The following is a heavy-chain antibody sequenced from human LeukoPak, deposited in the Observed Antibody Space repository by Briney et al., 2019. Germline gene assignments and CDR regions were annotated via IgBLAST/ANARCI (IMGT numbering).Heavy chain of an antibody. J-gene: IGHJ6*02. CDR1: GFTFSSYA. CDR2: ISSNGGST. V-gene: IGHV3-64*04. D-gene: IGHD3-22*01. CDR3: ARDAYRDYYDSDGYYYVGMDV. Sequence: PGGSLRLSCSASGFTFSSYAMHWVRQAPGKGLEYVSAISSNGGSTYYADSVKGRFTISRDTSKNTLYLQMNSLRAEDTAVYYCARDAYRDYYDSDGYYYVGMDVWGQGTTVTVSS.